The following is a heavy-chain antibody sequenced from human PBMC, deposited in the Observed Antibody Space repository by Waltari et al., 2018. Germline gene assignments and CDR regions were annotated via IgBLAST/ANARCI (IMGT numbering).Heavy chain of an antibody. Sequence: QVQLVESGGGVVQPGGSLRLSCVASGFIFSDYGMHWIRQAPGVGLQWVATIWHDGSGKYYGESVKGRFTISRDNSKNTLYLEMKSLRPDDTAVYYCASGDGYAHWSYWGQGTLVTVSS. D-gene: IGHD5-12*01. J-gene: IGHJ4*02. CDR1: GFIFSDYG. V-gene: IGHV3-33*08. CDR3: ASGDGYAHWSY. CDR2: IWHDGSGK.